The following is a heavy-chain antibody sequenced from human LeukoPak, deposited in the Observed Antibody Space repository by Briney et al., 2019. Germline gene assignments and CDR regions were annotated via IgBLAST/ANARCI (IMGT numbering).Heavy chain of an antibody. J-gene: IGHJ4*02. CDR1: GGSISSYY. Sequence: SETLSLTCTVSGGSISSYYWSRIRQPPGKGLEWIGYIYYNGDTNYNPSLKSRVTISVDTSKNQFSLKLSSVTAADTAVYYCARQAGSYSFYYFDYWGQGTLVTVSS. CDR3: ARQAGSYSFYYFDY. D-gene: IGHD2-21*01. CDR2: IYYNGDT. V-gene: IGHV4-59*08.